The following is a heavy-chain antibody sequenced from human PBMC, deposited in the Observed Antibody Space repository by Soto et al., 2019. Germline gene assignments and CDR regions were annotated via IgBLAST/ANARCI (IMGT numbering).Heavy chain of an antibody. CDR1: GFTFSSYA. J-gene: IGHJ4*02. CDR3: ASTPLPLLRYFDWLVEYYFEY. CDR2: MSYDGSNK. V-gene: IGHV3-30-3*01. Sequence: PGGSLRLSCAASGFTFSSYAMHWVRQAPGKGLEWVAVMSYDGSNKYYADSVKGRFTISRDNSKNTLYLQMNSLGAEDTAVYYCASTPLPLLRYFDWLVEYYFEYWGKGTLVNVSS. D-gene: IGHD3-9*01.